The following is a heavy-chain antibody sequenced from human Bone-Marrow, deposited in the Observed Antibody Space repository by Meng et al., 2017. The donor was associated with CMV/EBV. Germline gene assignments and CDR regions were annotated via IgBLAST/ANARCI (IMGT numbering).Heavy chain of an antibody. CDR1: GFTFTSSA. V-gene: IGHV1-58*01. CDR2: IVVGSGNT. J-gene: IGHJ4*02. D-gene: IGHD2-21*01. CDR3: ARDPPYCWSCLDE. Sequence: SVKVSCKASGFTFTSSAVQWVRQARGQRLEWIGWIVVGSGNTNYAQKFQERVTITRDMSTSTAYMELSSLRSEDTAVYYCARDPPYCWSCLDEWGQGTLVTVSS.